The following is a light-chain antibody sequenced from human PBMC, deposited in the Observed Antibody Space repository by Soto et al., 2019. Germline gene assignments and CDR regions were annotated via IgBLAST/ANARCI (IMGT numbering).Light chain of an antibody. Sequence: QSVLTQPPSGSGAPGQRVTISCTGSSSDIGAGHNVNWYQQLPGTAPKLLIYGSTNRPSGVPDRFSGSKSGTSASLAITGLQHEDEADYYCQSYENSLSAPYVFGTGTKLTVL. V-gene: IGLV1-40*01. CDR1: SSDIGAGHN. J-gene: IGLJ1*01. CDR3: QSYENSLSAPYV. CDR2: GST.